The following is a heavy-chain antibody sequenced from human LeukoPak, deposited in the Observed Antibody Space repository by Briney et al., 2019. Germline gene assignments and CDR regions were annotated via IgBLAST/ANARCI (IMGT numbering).Heavy chain of an antibody. CDR2: QDGNNK. V-gene: IGHV3-30-3*01. Sequence: QSGGSLRLSCAASGFTFSSYTFHWVRQAPGKGLEWVAVQDGNNKYYTDSVKGRFTISRDNSKNTLYLQMNSLRAEDTAVYYCARDDRGYSGYRFDHWGQGTLVTVSS. CDR1: GFTFSSYT. J-gene: IGHJ4*02. D-gene: IGHD5-12*01. CDR3: ARDDRGYSGYRFDH.